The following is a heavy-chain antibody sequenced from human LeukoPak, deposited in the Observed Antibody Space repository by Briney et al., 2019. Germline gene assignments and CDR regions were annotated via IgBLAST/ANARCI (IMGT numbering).Heavy chain of an antibody. CDR3: ARSSSSSPGY. J-gene: IGHJ4*02. V-gene: IGHV1-2*02. CDR2: INPNSGGT. CDR1: GYTFTDYY. D-gene: IGHD6-13*01. Sequence: ASVKVSCKASGYTFTDYYMHWVRQAPGQGLGWMGWINPNSGGTNYAQKFQGRVTMTRDTSISTACMELSRLRSDDTAVYYCARSSSSSPGYWGQGTLVTVSS.